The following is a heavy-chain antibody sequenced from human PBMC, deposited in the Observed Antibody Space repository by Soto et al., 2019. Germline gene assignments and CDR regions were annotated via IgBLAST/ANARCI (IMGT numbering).Heavy chain of an antibody. Sequence: SCAASGFTFSSYAMSWVRQAPGKGLEWVSAISGSGGSTYYADSVKGRFTISRDNSKNTLYLQMNSLRAEDTAVYYCARGITIFGVVSNWGQGTLVTVSS. CDR2: ISGSGGST. CDR1: GFTFSSYA. CDR3: ARGITIFGVVSN. J-gene: IGHJ4*02. V-gene: IGHV3-23*01. D-gene: IGHD3-3*01.